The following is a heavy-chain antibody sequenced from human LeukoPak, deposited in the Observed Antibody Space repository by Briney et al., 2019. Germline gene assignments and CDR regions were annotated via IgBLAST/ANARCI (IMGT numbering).Heavy chain of an antibody. CDR3: AKDDALIRFND. J-gene: IGHJ4*02. CDR1: GFTFRSYS. V-gene: IGHV3-21*04. CDR2: ISSSSSYI. Sequence: GGSLRLSCVVSGFTFRSYSMNWVRQAPGKGLEWVSSISSSSSYIYYADSVKGRFTISRDNSKNTLYLQIYSLRAGDTAVYYCAKDDALIRFNDWGQGTLVTVSS. D-gene: IGHD3-3*01.